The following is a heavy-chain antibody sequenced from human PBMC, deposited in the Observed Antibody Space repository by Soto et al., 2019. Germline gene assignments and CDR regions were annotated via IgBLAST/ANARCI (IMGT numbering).Heavy chain of an antibody. CDR2: ISGSGDDT. Sequence: HPGGSLRLSCSASGFTFSSYAMTWVRQAPGKGLEWVSVISGSGDDTYYADSVKGRFTISRDNSENTLYLQMNSLRGEDTAVYYCATRDSSGNHYCWVHWGQGTLVTVSS. CDR1: GFTFSSYA. CDR3: ATRDSSGNHYCWVH. D-gene: IGHD3-22*01. V-gene: IGHV3-23*01. J-gene: IGHJ4*02.